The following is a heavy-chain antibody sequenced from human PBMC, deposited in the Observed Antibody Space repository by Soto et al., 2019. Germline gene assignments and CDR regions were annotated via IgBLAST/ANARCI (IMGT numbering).Heavy chain of an antibody. J-gene: IGHJ5*02. CDR3: ATQEVGGSYVYTFDP. CDR2: IYYSAST. Sequence: QLHLRESGPGLVKPSETLSLTCTVSGGSITSSSYYWGWIRQPPGKGLEWIGSIYYSASTHYNPSLKVRVPISVDTSKNQFSLRLSSVTAADTAVYYCATQEVGGSYVYTFDPWGQGTLVTVSS. D-gene: IGHD1-26*01. CDR1: GGSITSSSYY. V-gene: IGHV4-39*01.